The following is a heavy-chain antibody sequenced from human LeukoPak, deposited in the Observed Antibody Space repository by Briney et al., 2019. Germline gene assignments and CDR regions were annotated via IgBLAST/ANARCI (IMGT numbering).Heavy chain of an antibody. V-gene: IGHV4-59*01. CDR1: GGSISSYY. D-gene: IGHD6-13*01. CDR2: IYYSGST. J-gene: IGHJ4*02. CDR3: ATLGPSAASNY. Sequence: SETLSLTCTVSGGSISSYYWSWIRQPPGKGLEWIGYIYYSGSTNYNPSLKSRVTISVDTSKNQFSLKLSSVTAADTAVYYCATLGPSAASNYWGQGTLVTVSS.